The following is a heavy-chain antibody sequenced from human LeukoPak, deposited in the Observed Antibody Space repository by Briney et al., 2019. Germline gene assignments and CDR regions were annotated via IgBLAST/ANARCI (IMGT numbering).Heavy chain of an antibody. D-gene: IGHD6-19*01. CDR1: GGSISSSSYY. Sequence: SETLSLTCTVSGGSISSSSYYWGWIRQPPGKGLGWIGTIYYSGSTYYNPSLKSRVTISVDTSKNQFSLKLSSVTAADTAVYYCASSYSSGWYVFDYWGQGTLVTVSS. J-gene: IGHJ4*02. CDR3: ASSYSSGWYVFDY. V-gene: IGHV4-39*01. CDR2: IYYSGST.